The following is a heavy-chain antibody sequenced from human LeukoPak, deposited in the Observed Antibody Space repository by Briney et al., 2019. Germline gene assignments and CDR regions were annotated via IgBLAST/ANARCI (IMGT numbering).Heavy chain of an antibody. D-gene: IGHD1-1*01. CDR3: ARDPTFWTGSPSYYFDY. Sequence: GASVKVSCKASGYTFTSYYMHWVRQAPGQGLEWMGIINPSGGSTSYAQKFQGRVTMTRDTSISIVYMELNRLTSDDTAVYYCARDPTFWTGSPSYYFDYWGQGTLVTVSS. CDR1: GYTFTSYY. J-gene: IGHJ4*02. CDR2: INPSGGST. V-gene: IGHV1-46*01.